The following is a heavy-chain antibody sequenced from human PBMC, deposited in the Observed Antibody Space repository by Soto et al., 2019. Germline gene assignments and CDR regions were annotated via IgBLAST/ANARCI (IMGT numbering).Heavy chain of an antibody. D-gene: IGHD1-26*01. CDR1: GFTFIKAW. CDR2: IKSKTDGWTT. CDR3: TTAGWDRYYYYYGMDV. V-gene: IGHV3-15*07. J-gene: IGHJ6*02. Sequence: PGGSLRLSCAASGFTFIKAWMNWVRQAPWKGLEWVGRIKSKTDGWTTDYAAPVKSRFTISRDDSKNTLYLQMNSLKTEDTAVYYCTTAGWDRYYYYYGMDVWGQGTTVTVSS.